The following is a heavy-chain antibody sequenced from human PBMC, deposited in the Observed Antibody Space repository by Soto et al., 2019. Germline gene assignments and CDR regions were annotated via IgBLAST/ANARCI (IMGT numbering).Heavy chain of an antibody. CDR3: ARDTGGGDCSSD. CDR1: GYNFTSYG. CDR2: ISAYNGNT. J-gene: IGHJ4*02. V-gene: IGHV1-18*01. D-gene: IGHD2-21*02. Sequence: QVQLVQSGAEVKKPGASVKVSCKASGYNFTSYGISWVRQAPGQGLEWMGWISAYNGNTNNAQKLQGRVTMTTDTSTSTAYRELRRLRSDDTAVYYCARDTGGGDCSSDWGQGTLVTVSS.